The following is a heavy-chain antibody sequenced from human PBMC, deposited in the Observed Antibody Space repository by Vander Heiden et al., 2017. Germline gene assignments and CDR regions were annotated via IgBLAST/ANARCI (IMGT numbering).Heavy chain of an antibody. CDR1: GGSFSGYY. D-gene: IGHD2-2*02. J-gene: IGHJ6*02. Sequence: QVQLQQWGAGLLKPSDTLSLTCAVYGGSFSGYYWSWIRQPPGKGLEWIGEINHSGSTNYNPSLKSRVTISVDTSKNQFSLKLSSVTAADTAVYYCARGPYCSSTSCYRYYYYGMDVWGQGTTVTVSS. CDR2: INHSGST. CDR3: ARGPYCSSTSCYRYYYYGMDV. V-gene: IGHV4-34*01.